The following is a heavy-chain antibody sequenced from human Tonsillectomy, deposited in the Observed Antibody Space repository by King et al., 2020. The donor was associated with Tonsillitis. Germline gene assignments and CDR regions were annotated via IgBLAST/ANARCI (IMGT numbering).Heavy chain of an antibody. J-gene: IGHJ4*02. D-gene: IGHD3-3*01. V-gene: IGHV2-70*01. CDR1: GFSLRNSGMC. CDR2: IDWDDEK. Sequence: VTLKESGPALVKPTQTLTLTCTFSGFSLRNSGMCVSWIRQPPGKALEWLALIDWDDEKYYSTSLKTRLTISKDSSKNQVVLTMTNMDPVDTATYYCARINNDFWSGYADYWGRGTLVTVSS. CDR3: ARINNDFWSGYADY.